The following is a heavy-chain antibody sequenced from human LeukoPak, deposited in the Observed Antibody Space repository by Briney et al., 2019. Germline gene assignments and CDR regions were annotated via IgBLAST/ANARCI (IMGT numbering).Heavy chain of an antibody. CDR3: ARPPRDLVSAAPFPF. J-gene: IGHJ1*01. Sequence: GASVKVSCKASGCTFSDYYIHWVRQAPGEGLEWVGWVFPRSGDTYYSQRSHGRVAMTTDTSINTAYMELSRLKSDDTGVYFCARPPRDLVSAAPFPFWGQGTLVTVSS. CDR1: GCTFSDYY. D-gene: IGHD5/OR15-5a*01. V-gene: IGHV1-2*02. CDR2: VFPRSGDT.